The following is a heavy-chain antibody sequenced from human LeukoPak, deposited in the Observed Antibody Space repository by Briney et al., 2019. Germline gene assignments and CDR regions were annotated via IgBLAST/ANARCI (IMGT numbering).Heavy chain of an antibody. Sequence: ASVTVSFTASGYTFTDYSITWVRQAPGQGHEWMGWISPYNADTNYAQNFQGRVTMTTDRSTRTAYMELRNLRSDDTAVYYCARATTVTRSPWSWGPKKIGQEVNWFDPWGQGTLITVS. V-gene: IGHV1-18*01. CDR3: ARATTVTRSPWSWGPKKIGQEVNWFDP. CDR1: GYTFTDYS. J-gene: IGHJ5*02. CDR2: ISPYNADT. D-gene: IGHD4-17*01.